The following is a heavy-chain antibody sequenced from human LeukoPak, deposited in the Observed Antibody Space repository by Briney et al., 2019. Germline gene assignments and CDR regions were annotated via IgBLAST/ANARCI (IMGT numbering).Heavy chain of an antibody. Sequence: GGSLRLSCAASGFIFSSHWMHWVRQAPGKGLVWVSRISSDGWSTSYADSVKGRFTASRDNAENTLYLQMNSLRAEDTAVYYCARVSQFPGISSDYWGQGSLVTVSS. CDR2: ISSDGWST. CDR1: GFIFSSHW. J-gene: IGHJ4*02. D-gene: IGHD2-21*01. V-gene: IGHV3-74*01. CDR3: ARVSQFPGISSDY.